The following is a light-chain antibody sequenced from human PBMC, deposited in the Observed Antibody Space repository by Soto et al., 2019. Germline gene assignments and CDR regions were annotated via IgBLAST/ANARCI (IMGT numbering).Light chain of an antibody. Sequence: DIQMSQSPSTLSASVGDSVTITCRASQNIRNLLAWYQKKPGTAPHPMIYDASSLKSGVPSRFSGSGSGTEFTLTISSLQPDDFATYYCQQNNTYSTFGQGTRLEIK. CDR3: QQNNTYST. CDR1: QNIRNL. CDR2: DAS. J-gene: IGKJ5*01. V-gene: IGKV1-5*01.